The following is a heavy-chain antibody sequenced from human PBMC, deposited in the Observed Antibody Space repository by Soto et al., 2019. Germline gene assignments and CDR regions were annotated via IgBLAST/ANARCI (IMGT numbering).Heavy chain of an antibody. J-gene: IGHJ4*02. Sequence: QVQLVQSGAEVQKPGSSVKVSCKASGGPFSSYAISWVRQAPGHGLEWMGGIIPIFGTANYAQKFQGRVTITADESTSTGYMELSSLRSEDTAVYYCARGRDCYNSDFDYWGQGTLVTVSS. CDR3: ARGRDCYNSDFDY. D-gene: IGHD2-21*01. CDR1: GGPFSSYA. CDR2: IIPIFGTA. V-gene: IGHV1-69*01.